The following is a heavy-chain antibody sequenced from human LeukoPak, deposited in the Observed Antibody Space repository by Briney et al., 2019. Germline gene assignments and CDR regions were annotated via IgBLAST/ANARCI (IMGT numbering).Heavy chain of an antibody. Sequence: GASVKVSCKASGGTFSSYAISWVRQAPGQGLEWMGGISPIFGTANYAQKFQGRVTITADESTSTAYMELSSLRSEDTAVYYCARAGPGYSSGWSFYYMDVWGKGTTVTVSS. J-gene: IGHJ6*03. D-gene: IGHD6-19*01. V-gene: IGHV1-69*13. CDR2: ISPIFGTA. CDR1: GGTFSSYA. CDR3: ARAGPGYSSGWSFYYMDV.